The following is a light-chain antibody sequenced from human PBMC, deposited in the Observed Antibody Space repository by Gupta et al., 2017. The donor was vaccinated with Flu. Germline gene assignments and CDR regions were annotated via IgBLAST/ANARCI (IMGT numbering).Light chain of an antibody. CDR2: GAS. CDR1: QSVSSK. J-gene: IGKJ2*01. CDR3: QQHNNWPYT. Sequence: VSPGERATLSCRASQSVSSKLACYQQKPGQSPRLLIYGASTRATGIPVRFSGSGSGTEFTLTISSLQSEDFAVYYCQQHNNWPYTFGQGTK. V-gene: IGKV3D-15*01.